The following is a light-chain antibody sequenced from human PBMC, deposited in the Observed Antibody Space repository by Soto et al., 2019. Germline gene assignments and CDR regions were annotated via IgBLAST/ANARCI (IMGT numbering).Light chain of an antibody. CDR1: QSVGSY. CDR3: QQSHSIPRT. V-gene: IGKV1-39*01. CDR2: AAS. Sequence: DIQMTQSPSSLSASVGDRVTITCRASQSVGSYLNWYQQKAGKAPKLLIYAASTLQSGVPSRFXXSXXVXXXXXXIXXXQPEDLSTYYCQQSHSIPRTFGLGTKVEI. J-gene: IGKJ1*01.